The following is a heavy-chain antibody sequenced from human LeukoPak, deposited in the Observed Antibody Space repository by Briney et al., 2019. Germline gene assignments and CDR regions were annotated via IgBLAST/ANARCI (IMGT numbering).Heavy chain of an antibody. CDR1: GFTFDDYA. Sequence: GWSLRLSCAASGFTFDDYAMHWVRQAPGKGLEGVSGISWYSGSIGYADSVKGRFTISRDNAKNSLYLQMNSLRAEDTALYYCGKDISSGSSSVVWGQRTLVTVSS. J-gene: IGHJ4*02. V-gene: IGHV3-9*01. CDR2: ISWYSGSI. D-gene: IGHD6-6*01. CDR3: GKDISSGSSSVV.